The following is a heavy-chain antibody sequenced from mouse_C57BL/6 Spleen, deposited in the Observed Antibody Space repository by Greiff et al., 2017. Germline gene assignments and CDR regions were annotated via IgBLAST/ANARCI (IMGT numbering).Heavy chain of an antibody. CDR3: AREGNYYDFVDY. Sequence: QVQLQQSGAELARPGASVKLSCKASGYTFTSYGISWVKQRTGQGLEWIGEIYPRSGNTYYNEKFKGKATLTADKSSSTAYMELRSLTSEDSAVYFCAREGNYYDFVDYWGQGTTLTVSS. J-gene: IGHJ2*01. V-gene: IGHV1-81*01. CDR2: IYPRSGNT. CDR1: GYTFTSYG. D-gene: IGHD2-4*01.